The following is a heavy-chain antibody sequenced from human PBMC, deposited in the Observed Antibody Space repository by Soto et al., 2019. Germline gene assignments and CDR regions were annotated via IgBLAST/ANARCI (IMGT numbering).Heavy chain of an antibody. CDR1: GFSLSTGGVG. Sequence: QITLKESGPPLVQPTQTLTLTCTFSGFSLSTGGVGVGWIRQPPGKALEWLALIYWDEDKRYTPSLKSRLTITKDTPKKQVVLIMTNMDPVDTATYYCAHTSTLVPLDYWGQGTLVTVSS. CDR2: IYWDEDK. V-gene: IGHV2-5*02. D-gene: IGHD6-13*01. CDR3: AHTSTLVPLDY. J-gene: IGHJ4*02.